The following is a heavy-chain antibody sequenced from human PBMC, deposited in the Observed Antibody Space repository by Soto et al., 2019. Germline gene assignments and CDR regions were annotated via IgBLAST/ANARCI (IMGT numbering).Heavy chain of an antibody. CDR2: ISSSSSYI. J-gene: IGHJ3*02. CDR3: ARDGRGSGSIIGAFDI. CDR1: GFTFSSYS. V-gene: IGHV3-21*01. Sequence: EVQLVESGGGLVKPGGSLRLSCAASGFTFSSYSMNWVRQAPGKGLEWVSSISSSSSYIYYADSVKGRFTISRDKAKNSLYLQRNSLRAEDTAVYYCARDGRGSGSIIGAFDIWGQGTMVTVSS. D-gene: IGHD1-26*01.